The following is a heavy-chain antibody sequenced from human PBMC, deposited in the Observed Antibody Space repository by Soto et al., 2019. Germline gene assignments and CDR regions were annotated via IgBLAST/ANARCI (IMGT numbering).Heavy chain of an antibody. CDR2: ISSTGRST. D-gene: IGHD3-16*01. CDR1: GFTFSTYS. V-gene: IGHV3-23*01. J-gene: IGHJ4*02. CDR3: AKGGLEATHGTFDN. Sequence: GGSLRLSCVVSGFTFSTYSMSWVRQAPGKGLEWVSSISSTGRSTLYTDSVRGRFSISRDPSRNTLYLQMDDLRAEDTALYFCAKGGLEATHGTFDNLGQGTLVTVSS.